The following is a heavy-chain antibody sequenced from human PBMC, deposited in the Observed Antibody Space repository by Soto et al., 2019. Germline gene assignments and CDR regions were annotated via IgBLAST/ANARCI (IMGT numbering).Heavy chain of an antibody. CDR1: GYTFTGYY. Sequence: QVQLVQSGAEVKKPGASVKVSCKASGYTFTGYYMHWVRQAPGQGLEWMGWINPNSGGTNYAQKLQGWVTMTRDTSISTAYMELSRLRSDATAVYYCARGGGRYFDWPYYWGQGTLVTVSS. V-gene: IGHV1-2*04. J-gene: IGHJ4*02. D-gene: IGHD3-9*01. CDR3: ARGGGRYFDWPYY. CDR2: INPNSGGT.